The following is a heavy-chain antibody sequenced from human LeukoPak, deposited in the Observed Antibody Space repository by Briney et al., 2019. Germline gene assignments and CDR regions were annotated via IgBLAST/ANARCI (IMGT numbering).Heavy chain of an antibody. CDR2: MNPNSGNT. Sequence: ASVKVSCKASGYTFTSYDINWVRQATGQGLEWMGWMNPNSGNTGYAQKFQGRVTMTRNTSISTAYMELSSLRSEDTAVYYCARDRVAAAGPYFDYWGQGTLVTVSS. V-gene: IGHV1-8*01. J-gene: IGHJ4*02. D-gene: IGHD6-13*01. CDR3: ARDRVAAAGPYFDY. CDR1: GYTFTSYD.